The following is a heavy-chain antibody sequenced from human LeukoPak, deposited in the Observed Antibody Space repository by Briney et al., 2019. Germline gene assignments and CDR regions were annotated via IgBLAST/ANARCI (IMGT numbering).Heavy chain of an antibody. D-gene: IGHD3-10*01. CDR3: VGEKSFFGEAI. CDR2: IYYSGYT. CDR1: GSSISSSTYY. V-gene: IGHV4-39*07. Sequence: PSETLSLTCTVSGSSISSSTYYWGWIRQPPGKGLEWIGSIYYSGYTYYSPSLKSRVTISVDTSKNQFSLKLTSVTAADTAVYYCVGEKSFFGEAIWGQGTLVTVSS. J-gene: IGHJ3*02.